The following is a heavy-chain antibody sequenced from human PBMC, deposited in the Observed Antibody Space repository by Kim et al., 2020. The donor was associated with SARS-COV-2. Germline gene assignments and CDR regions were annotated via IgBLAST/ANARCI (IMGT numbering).Heavy chain of an antibody. V-gene: IGHV3-30*02. J-gene: IGHJ4*02. CDR3: AKADRRNVARPFDY. D-gene: IGHD6-6*01. Sequence: ADPVKGRFTISRDNSKNTLYLQMNSLRAEDTAVYYCAKADRRNVARPFDYWGQGTLVTVSS.